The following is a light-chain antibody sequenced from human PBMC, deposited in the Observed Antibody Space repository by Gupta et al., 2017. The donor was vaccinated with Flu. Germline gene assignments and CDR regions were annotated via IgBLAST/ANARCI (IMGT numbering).Light chain of an antibody. V-gene: IGKV3-15*01. CDR1: QSVSSN. CDR3: QQYNNWPKT. J-gene: IGKJ1*01. Sequence: EIVMTQSPATLSVSPGERATLSCRASQSVSSNLAWYQQKPGQAPRLLIYDASTRATGIPARFSGSESGTEFTLTISSLQSEDFAVYYCQQYNNWPKTCGQGTKVEIK. CDR2: DAS.